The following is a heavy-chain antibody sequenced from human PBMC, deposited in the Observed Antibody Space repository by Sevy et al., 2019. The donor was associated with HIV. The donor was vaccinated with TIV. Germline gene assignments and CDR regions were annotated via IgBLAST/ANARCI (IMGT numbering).Heavy chain of an antibody. CDR3: ARSTYYDFWSGYHGIYYYYYGMDV. CDR2: IWYDGSNK. CDR1: GFTFSSYG. Sequence: GGSLRLSCAASGFTFSSYGMHWVRQAPGKGLEWVAVIWYDGSNKYYADSVKGRFTISRDNSKNTLYLQMNSLRAEDTAVYYCARSTYYDFWSGYHGIYYYYYGMDVWGQGTTVTVSS. D-gene: IGHD3-3*01. J-gene: IGHJ6*02. V-gene: IGHV3-30*19.